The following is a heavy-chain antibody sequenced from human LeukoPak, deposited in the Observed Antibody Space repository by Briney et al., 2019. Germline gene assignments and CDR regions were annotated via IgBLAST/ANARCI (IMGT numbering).Heavy chain of an antibody. D-gene: IGHD6-19*01. V-gene: IGHV1-18*01. Sequence: GASVKVSCKASGYTFTSYDINWVRQATGQGLEWMGWISAYNGNTNYAQKLQGRVTMTTDTSTSTAYMELRSLRSDDTAVYYCARPLSSGWYLGGFDYWGQGTLVTVSS. CDR3: ARPLSSGWYLGGFDY. CDR2: ISAYNGNT. J-gene: IGHJ4*02. CDR1: GYTFTSYD.